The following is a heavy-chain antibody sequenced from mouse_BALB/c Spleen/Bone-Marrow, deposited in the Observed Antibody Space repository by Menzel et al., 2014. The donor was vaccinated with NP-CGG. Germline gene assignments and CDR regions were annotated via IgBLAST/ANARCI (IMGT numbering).Heavy chain of an antibody. Sequence: EVKLMESGAELVRSGASVKLSCTASGFNIKDYYMHWVKQRPEQGLEWIGRIDPENGDTEYAPKFQGKATMTADTSSNTAYLQLSSLTSEDTAVYYCNGNYYAMDYWGQGTSVTVSS. J-gene: IGHJ4*01. D-gene: IGHD2-1*01. CDR3: NGNYYAMDY. CDR2: IDPENGDT. CDR1: GFNIKDYY. V-gene: IGHV14-4*02.